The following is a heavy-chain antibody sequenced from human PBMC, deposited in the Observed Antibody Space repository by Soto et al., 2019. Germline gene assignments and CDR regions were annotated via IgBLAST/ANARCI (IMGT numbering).Heavy chain of an antibody. J-gene: IGHJ5*02. V-gene: IGHV1-69*01. CDR3: ARAAIHGSSWYFWFDP. Sequence: QVQLVQSGSEVKMPGSSVKVSCKTSGGTFSRHEINWVRQAPGQGLEWMGGIITLFGKTNYAQKFKGRVTISADESTSTADMELSSLSSEDAGVSYGARAAIHGSSWYFWFDPWGQGTLVTVSS. CDR1: GGTFSRHE. CDR2: IITLFGKT. D-gene: IGHD6-13*01.